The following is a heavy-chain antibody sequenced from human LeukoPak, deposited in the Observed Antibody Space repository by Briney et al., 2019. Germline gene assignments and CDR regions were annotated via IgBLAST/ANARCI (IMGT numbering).Heavy chain of an antibody. V-gene: IGHV3-30-3*01. CDR3: VRDPHSRSWYVFNY. CDR1: GFTFSNYA. J-gene: IGHJ4*02. CDR2: ISYDGSNN. Sequence: PGGSLRLSCAASGFTFSNYAMHWVRQAPGKGLEWVAVISYDGSNNDYADSVKGRFTISRDNSKNTLYLQMNSLRVEDTAVYYCVRDPHSRSWYVFNYWGQGTLVIVSS. D-gene: IGHD6-13*01.